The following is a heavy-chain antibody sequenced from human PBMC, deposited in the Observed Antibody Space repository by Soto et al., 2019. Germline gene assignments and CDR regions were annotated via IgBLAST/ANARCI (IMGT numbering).Heavy chain of an antibody. CDR1: GFSLSTSGVG. V-gene: IGHV2-5*02. CDR3: ARQWGPKYYFDY. J-gene: IGHJ4*02. Sequence: QITLKESGPTLVKPTQTLTLTCTFSGFSLSTSGVGVGWIRQPPGKALEWLTLIYWDDDKRNSPSLKSRLTITKDTSKNQVVLTMTNMDLVDTATYYCARQWGPKYYFDYWGQGTLVTVSS. CDR2: IYWDDDK. D-gene: IGHD1-26*01.